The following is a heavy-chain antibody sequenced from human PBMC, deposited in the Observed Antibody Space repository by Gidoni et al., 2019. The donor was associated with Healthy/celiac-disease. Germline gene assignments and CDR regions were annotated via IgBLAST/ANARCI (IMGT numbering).Heavy chain of an antibody. Sequence: EVQLLESGGGLVQPGGSLRLSCAASGFTFSSYALSWVRQSPGKRLEWVSAMSVRGGSTYYADSVKGRFTISRDNSKNTLYLQMNSLRAEDTAVYYCANAGPSGWYSFDYWGQGTLVTVSS. CDR2: MSVRGGST. D-gene: IGHD6-19*01. J-gene: IGHJ4*02. V-gene: IGHV3-23*01. CDR3: ANAGPSGWYSFDY. CDR1: GFTFSSYA.